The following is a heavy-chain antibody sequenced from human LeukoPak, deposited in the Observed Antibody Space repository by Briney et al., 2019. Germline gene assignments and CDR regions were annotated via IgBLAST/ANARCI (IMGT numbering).Heavy chain of an antibody. CDR1: GFTFSSSA. Sequence: PGGSLRLSCAASGFTFSSSAMSWVRQAPGKGLEWVSVISKSGDFTYYADSVKGRFTISRDSSKNTLNLQMNSLRAEYTAVYYCAKESAAAGYFDYWGLGTLVTVSS. V-gene: IGHV3-23*01. CDR2: ISKSGDFT. CDR3: AKESAAAGYFDY. D-gene: IGHD6-13*01. J-gene: IGHJ4*01.